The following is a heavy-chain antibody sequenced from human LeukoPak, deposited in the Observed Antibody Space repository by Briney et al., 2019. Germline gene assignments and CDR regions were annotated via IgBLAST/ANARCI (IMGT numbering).Heavy chain of an antibody. CDR3: ARARADSGFEYYYGMDV. CDR2: IYYSGST. V-gene: IGHV4-59*01. Sequence: SETLSLTCTVSGGSISNYYWSWIRQPPGKGLEWIGYIYYSGSTNYNPSLKSRVTISVDTSKKQFSLKLNSVTAADTAVYYCARARADSGFEYYYGMDVWGQGTTVTVSS. J-gene: IGHJ6*02. D-gene: IGHD5-12*01. CDR1: GGSISNYY.